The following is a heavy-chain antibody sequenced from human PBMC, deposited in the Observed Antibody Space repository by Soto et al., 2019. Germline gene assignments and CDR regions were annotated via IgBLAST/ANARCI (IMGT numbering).Heavy chain of an antibody. D-gene: IGHD6-13*01. Sequence: SETLSLTCTVSGDSITSTIYYWVWIRQPSGKVLEWIGCIHYSGSTYYNPSLRSRVTSSVDTSKNQFSLKVSSVTAADTAVYYCARRLFSSTWPSYFDYWGEGTLVTVSS. CDR2: IHYSGST. CDR3: ARRLFSSTWPSYFDY. J-gene: IGHJ4*02. CDR1: GDSITSTIYY. V-gene: IGHV4-39*01.